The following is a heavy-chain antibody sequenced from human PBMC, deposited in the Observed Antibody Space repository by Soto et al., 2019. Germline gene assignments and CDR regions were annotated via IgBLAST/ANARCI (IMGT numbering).Heavy chain of an antibody. V-gene: IGHV3-30*18. D-gene: IGHD3-16*01. CDR2: ISYDGSNK. CDR3: AKDDGYDGLLYYFDY. Sequence: PGGSLRLSCAASGFTFSSYGMHWVRQAPGKGLEWVAVISYDGSNKYYADSVKGRFTISRDNSKNTLYLQMNSLRAEDTAVYYCAKDDGYDGLLYYFDYWGQGTLVTVSS. CDR1: GFTFSSYG. J-gene: IGHJ4*02.